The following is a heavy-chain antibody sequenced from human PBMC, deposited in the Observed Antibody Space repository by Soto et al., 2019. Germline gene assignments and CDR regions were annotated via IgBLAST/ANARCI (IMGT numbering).Heavy chain of an antibody. CDR3: GNDISAGGMDV. D-gene: IGHD6-13*01. J-gene: IGHJ6*04. CDR2: IYWNSDRI. CDR1: GLTVQDYA. V-gene: IGHV3-9*01. Sequence: EVQLVESGGGLVQPGGSLRLSCTGSGLTVQDYAMHWVRQAPGKGLEWVSGIYWNSDRIDYADSVRGRFTVSRANARNSLYLQMNSPTTEDTAYYYCGNDISAGGMDVWGRGIMVTVSS.